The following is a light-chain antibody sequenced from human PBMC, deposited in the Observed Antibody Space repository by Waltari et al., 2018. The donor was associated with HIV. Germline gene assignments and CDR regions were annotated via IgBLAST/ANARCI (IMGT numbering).Light chain of an antibody. Sequence: QSALTQPRSVSGSPGQSVTISCTGTSSDIGDYNYVSWYQQHPGKAPKLMIYDVTKRPSGVPDRFSGSKSGNTASLTISGLQAEDEAAYYCCSFAGSYTLVF. CDR3: CSFAGSYTLV. CDR1: SSDIGDYNY. CDR2: DVT. V-gene: IGLV2-11*01. J-gene: IGLJ3*02.